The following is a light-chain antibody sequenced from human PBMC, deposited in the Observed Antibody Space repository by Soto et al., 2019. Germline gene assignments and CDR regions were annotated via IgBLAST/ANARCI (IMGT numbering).Light chain of an antibody. J-gene: IGKJ3*01. Sequence: DIQLTQSPSTLSASVGDRVSITCWASQSVGSWLAWHQKKPGKAPKLLIFDGTYLESGVPSRFSGSGSGTEFTLTISDLQPDDSATYYCQQYESHSEAFGPGTKVDIK. CDR3: QQYESHSEA. V-gene: IGKV1-5*01. CDR1: QSVGSW. CDR2: DGT.